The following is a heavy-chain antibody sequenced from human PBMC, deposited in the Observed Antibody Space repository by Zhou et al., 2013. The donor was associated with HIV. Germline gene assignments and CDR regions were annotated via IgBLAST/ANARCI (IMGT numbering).Heavy chain of an antibody. J-gene: IGHJ6*02. CDR1: GYTFTSYG. CDR3: ARGDIVVVPAARGYYYYGMDG. Sequence: QVQLVQSGAEVKKPGASVKVSCKASGYTFTSYGISWVRQAPGQGLEWMGWISAYNGNTNYAQKLQGRVTMTTDTSTSTAYMELRSLRSDDTAVYYCARGDIVVVPAARGYYYYGMDGLGPRDHGHR. D-gene: IGHD2-2*01. V-gene: IGHV1-18*01. CDR2: ISAYNGNT.